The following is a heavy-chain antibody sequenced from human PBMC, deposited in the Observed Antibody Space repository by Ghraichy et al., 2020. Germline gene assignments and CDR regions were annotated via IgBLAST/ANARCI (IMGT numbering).Heavy chain of an antibody. J-gene: IGHJ4*02. CDR1: GFTFSSYS. Sequence: GGSLRLSCAASGFTFSSYSMNWVRQAPGKGLEWVSSISSSSSYIYYADSVKGRFTISRDNAKNSLYLQMNSLRAEDTAVYYCVRIAAAGNSDYWGQGTLVTVSS. CDR2: ISSSSSYI. D-gene: IGHD6-13*01. CDR3: VRIAAAGNSDY. V-gene: IGHV3-21*01.